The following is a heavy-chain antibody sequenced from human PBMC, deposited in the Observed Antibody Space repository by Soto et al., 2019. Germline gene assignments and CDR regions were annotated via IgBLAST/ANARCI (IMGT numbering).Heavy chain of an antibody. J-gene: IGHJ6*02. Sequence: ASVKVSCKASGGTFSSYAISWVRQAPGQGLEWMGGIIPIFGTANYAQKFQGRVTITADESTSTAYMELSSLRSEDTAVYYCARGVGYSGSYYGSYYYGMDVWGQGTTVTVSS. CDR2: IIPIFGTA. CDR3: ARGVGYSGSYYGSYYYGMDV. V-gene: IGHV1-69*13. D-gene: IGHD1-26*01. CDR1: GGTFSSYA.